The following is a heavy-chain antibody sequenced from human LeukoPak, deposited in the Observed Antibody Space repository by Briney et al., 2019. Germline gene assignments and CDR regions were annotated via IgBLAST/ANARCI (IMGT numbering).Heavy chain of an antibody. D-gene: IGHD6-13*01. V-gene: IGHV3-11*01. CDR2: ISGGGTDI. CDR1: GFTFSDYY. CDR3: ARDRTSSSWRPDSFDI. Sequence: GGSLRLSCAASGFTFSDYYMSWIRQAPGKGLEWVSYISGGGTDISYADSVKGRFTISRDNAKNSLYLQMNSLRAEDTAVYYCARDRTSSSWRPDSFDIWGQGTMVTVSP. J-gene: IGHJ3*02.